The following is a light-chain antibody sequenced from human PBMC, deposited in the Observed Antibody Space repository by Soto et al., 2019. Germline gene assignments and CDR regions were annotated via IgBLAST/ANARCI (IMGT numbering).Light chain of an antibody. CDR1: QSISSN. V-gene: IGKV3-15*01. CDR2: GAF. J-gene: IGKJ5*01. CDR3: LQYDNWPPIT. Sequence: EIVLTQSPGTLSVSPGERATLSCRASQSISSNLAWYQQKPGQAPRLLIYGAFTRATGIPVRFSGSGSGTDFTLTISNLQPEDFALYHCLQYDNWPPITFGQGTRLEIK.